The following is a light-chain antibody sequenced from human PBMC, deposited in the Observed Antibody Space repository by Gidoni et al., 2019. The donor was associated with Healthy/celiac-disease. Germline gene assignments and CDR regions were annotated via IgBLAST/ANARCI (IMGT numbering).Light chain of an antibody. CDR3: QQYGSSPWT. CDR1: QSVSISY. V-gene: IGKV3-20*01. CDR2: GAS. Sequence: GTLSLSPGERATLSCRASQSVSISYLAWYQQQPGQAPLLLIYGASSRATGIPDRFSGSGSGTDFTLTISRLEPEDFAVYYCQQYGSSPWTFGQGTKVEIK. J-gene: IGKJ1*01.